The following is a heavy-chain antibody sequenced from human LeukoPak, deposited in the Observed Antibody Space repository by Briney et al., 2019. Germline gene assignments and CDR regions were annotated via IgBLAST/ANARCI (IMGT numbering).Heavy chain of an antibody. Sequence: SETLSPTCTVSGGSISSGSYYWSWIRQPAGKGLEWIGRIYTSGSTNYNPSLKSRVTISVDTSKNQFSLKLSSVTAADTAVYYCASLYSSSWPDAFDIWGQGTMVTVSS. CDR1: GGSISSGSYY. D-gene: IGHD6-13*01. CDR2: IYTSGST. V-gene: IGHV4-61*02. CDR3: ASLYSSSWPDAFDI. J-gene: IGHJ3*02.